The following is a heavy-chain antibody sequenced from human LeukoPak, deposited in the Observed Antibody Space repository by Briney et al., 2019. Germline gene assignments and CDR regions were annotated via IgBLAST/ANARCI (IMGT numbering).Heavy chain of an antibody. J-gene: IGHJ4*02. Sequence: GGSLRLSCAASGFTFSSYSMNWVRQAPGKGPEWVSSISSGSSYIYYADSVKGRFTISRDNSKNTLYLQMNSLRAEDTAVYYCARETFLDYWGQGTLVTVSS. V-gene: IGHV3-21*01. CDR2: ISSGSSYI. CDR3: ARETFLDY. D-gene: IGHD2-21*01. CDR1: GFTFSSYS.